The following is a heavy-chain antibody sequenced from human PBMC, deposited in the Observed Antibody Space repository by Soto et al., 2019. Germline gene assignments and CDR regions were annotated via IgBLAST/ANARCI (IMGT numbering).Heavy chain of an antibody. CDR2: ISGSGGNT. Sequence: EVQLLESGGGLVQPGRSLRLSCAASGFTFSSYAMSWVRQAPGQGLEWVSAISGSGGNTYYPDSVKGRFTISRDHSKNTLFLEMISLRAEDTAVYYCAKFFVETGGSSGWPWSFHYWGQGTLVTVSS. CDR1: GFTFSSYA. CDR3: AKFFVETGGSSGWPWSFHY. D-gene: IGHD6-25*01. V-gene: IGHV3-23*01. J-gene: IGHJ4*02.